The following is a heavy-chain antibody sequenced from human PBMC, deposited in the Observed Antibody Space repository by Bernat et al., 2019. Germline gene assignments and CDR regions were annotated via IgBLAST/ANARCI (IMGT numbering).Heavy chain of an antibody. Sequence: QLQLQESGPGLVKPSETLSLTCTVSGGSISSSSYYWGWIRQPPGKGLEWIGSIYYSGSTYYNPSLKSRVTISVDTSKNQFSLELSSVTAADTAVYYCARLANWIRSSWYPDYWGQGTLVTVSS. CDR1: GGSISSSSYY. CDR2: IYYSGST. V-gene: IGHV4-39*01. J-gene: IGHJ4*02. D-gene: IGHD6-13*01. CDR3: ARLANWIRSSWYPDY.